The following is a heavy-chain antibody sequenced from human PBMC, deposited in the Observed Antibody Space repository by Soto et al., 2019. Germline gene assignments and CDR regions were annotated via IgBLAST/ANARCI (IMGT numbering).Heavy chain of an antibody. CDR3: VQSRCGGDCLQSYSSHSYYGLDV. CDR1: GFSFSSIGEG. J-gene: IGHJ6*02. Sequence: QITLKESGPTLVKPTQTLTLTCTFPGFSFSSIGEGVGWIRQPPGKALEWLALIYWDDDKRYSPSLKSRLTITKDTSKNQVVFTITNMDPVDTATYYCVQSRCGGDCLQSYSSHSYYGLDVWGQGTTVTVSS. V-gene: IGHV2-5*02. D-gene: IGHD2-21*02. CDR2: IYWDDDK.